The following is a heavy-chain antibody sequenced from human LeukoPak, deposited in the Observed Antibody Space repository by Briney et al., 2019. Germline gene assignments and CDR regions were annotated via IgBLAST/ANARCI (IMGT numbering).Heavy chain of an antibody. CDR3: ARRRRIAGVGTDALDI. V-gene: IGHV4-59*08. J-gene: IGHJ3*02. D-gene: IGHD6-13*01. CDR1: GGSITNYY. CDR2: IYNSEST. Sequence: PSETLSLTCTVSGGSITNYYWTWIRQPPGKGLEWIGYIYNSESTNYNPSLKSRVTISVDTSKNQFSLKLTSVTAADTAMYYCARRRRIAGVGTDALDIWGQGTMVTVSS.